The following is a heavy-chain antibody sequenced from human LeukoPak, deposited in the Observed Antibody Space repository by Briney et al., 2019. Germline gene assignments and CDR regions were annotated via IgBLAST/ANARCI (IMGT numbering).Heavy chain of an antibody. CDR2: IKQDGSEK. CDR3: ARDHRGIYSPFDY. J-gene: IGHJ4*01. CDR1: GFTFSSYW. D-gene: IGHD2-21*01. Sequence: PGGSLRLSCAASGFTFSSYWMSWVRQAPGKGLEWVANIKQDGSEKYYVDSVKGRFIISRDNAKNSLYLQMNSLRAEDTAVYYCARDHRGIYSPFDYWGHGTLVTVSS. V-gene: IGHV3-7*01.